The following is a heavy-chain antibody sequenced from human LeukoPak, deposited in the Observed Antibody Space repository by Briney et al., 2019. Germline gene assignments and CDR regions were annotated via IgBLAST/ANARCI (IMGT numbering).Heavy chain of an antibody. CDR3: ARDDGAARCPDY. Sequence: GSLRLSCAASGFTFNDYYMSWIRQAPGKGLEWVSYISSSGSTIYYADSVKGRFTISRDNAKNSLYLQMNSLRAEDTAVYYCARDDGAARCPDYWGQGTLVTVSS. J-gene: IGHJ4*02. CDR1: GFTFNDYY. D-gene: IGHD6-6*01. CDR2: ISSSGSTI. V-gene: IGHV3-11*04.